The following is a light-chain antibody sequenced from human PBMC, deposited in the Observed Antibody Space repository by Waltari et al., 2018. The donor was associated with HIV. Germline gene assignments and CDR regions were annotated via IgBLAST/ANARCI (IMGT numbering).Light chain of an antibody. CDR3: QQYFRIPPT. CDR2: WAS. J-gene: IGKJ4*01. V-gene: IGKV4-1*01. CDR1: RSLYSSDNRNY. Sequence: DLFITQSPDSLPVSLGERATINCTSSRSLYSSDNRNYLAWYQQKPRQPPKLLISWASTRESGVPDRFSGSGSGTAFTLTITRLQAEDVAVYHCQQYFRIPPTFGGGTKVEIK.